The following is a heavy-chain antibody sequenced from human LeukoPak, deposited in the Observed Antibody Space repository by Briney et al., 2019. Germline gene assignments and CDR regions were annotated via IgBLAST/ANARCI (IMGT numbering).Heavy chain of an antibody. J-gene: IGHJ4*02. CDR3: AREGDFWSGLRGFDY. CDR2: INHSGST. D-gene: IGHD3-3*01. CDR1: GGSFSGYY. Sequence: PSETLSLTCAVYGGSFSGYYWSWIRQSPGKGLEWIGEINHSGSTNYNPSLKSRVTISVDTSKSQFSLKLSSVSAADTAVYYCAREGDFWSGLRGFDYWGQGTLVTVSS. V-gene: IGHV4-34*01.